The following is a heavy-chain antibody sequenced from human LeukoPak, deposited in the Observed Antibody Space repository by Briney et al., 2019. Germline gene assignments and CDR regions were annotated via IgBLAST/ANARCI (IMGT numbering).Heavy chain of an antibody. V-gene: IGHV3-23*01. CDR3: AKGNWGERLDWYFDL. D-gene: IGHD1-26*01. J-gene: IGHJ2*01. CDR2: ITGSGGST. Sequence: PGGSLRLSCAASGFTFSNYDMSWVRQAPGSGLEWVSGITGSGGSTYYADSVKGRFTVSRDNSKTTLYLQMNSLRAEDTAVYYCAKGNWGERLDWYFDLWGCGTLVTVSS. CDR1: GFTFSNYD.